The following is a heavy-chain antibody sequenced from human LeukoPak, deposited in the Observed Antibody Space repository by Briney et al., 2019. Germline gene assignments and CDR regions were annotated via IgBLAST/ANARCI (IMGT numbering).Heavy chain of an antibody. CDR1: GGSISSYY. CDR3: ARDFRSYDILTGYFDY. CDR2: IYYSGST. J-gene: IGHJ4*02. D-gene: IGHD3-9*01. Sequence: SETLSLTCTVSGGSISSYYWSWIRQPAGKGLEWIGYIYYSGSTNYNPSLKSRVTISVDTSKNQFSLKLSSVTAADTAVYYCARDFRSYDILTGYFDYWGQGTLVTVSS. V-gene: IGHV4-59*01.